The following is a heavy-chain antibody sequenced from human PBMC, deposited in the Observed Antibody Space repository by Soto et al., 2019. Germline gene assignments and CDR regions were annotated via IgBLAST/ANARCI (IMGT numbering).Heavy chain of an antibody. J-gene: IGHJ3*01. Sequence: QVRQVESGGGVVQPGTSLRLSCAASGFTFSDYVIHWVRQAAGKGLEWVASMTYDGATEYYADSVKGRFTMSRDNSKRALSLQMNSLRPDDTAVYYCARVRLSIAVNDALDVWGQGTTVTVSS. CDR2: MTYDGATE. CDR3: ARVRLSIAVNDALDV. D-gene: IGHD3-3*02. CDR1: GFTFSDYV. V-gene: IGHV3-30*14.